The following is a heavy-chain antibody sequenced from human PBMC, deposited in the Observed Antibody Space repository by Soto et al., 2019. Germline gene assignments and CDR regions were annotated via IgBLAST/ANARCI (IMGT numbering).Heavy chain of an antibody. J-gene: IGHJ6*02. CDR1: GGTFSRYA. Sequence: QVQLVQSGAEVKKPGSSVKVSCKASGGTFSRYAITWVRQAPGQGLEWMGGIIPIFGTANYAQKFQGRVTVTAAESTSTAYMELSSLSSEDTAVFYWATTEMGNYYYGLDVWGQGTTVTVSS. V-gene: IGHV1-69*12. CDR3: ATTEMGNYYYGLDV. CDR2: IIPIFGTA. D-gene: IGHD7-27*01.